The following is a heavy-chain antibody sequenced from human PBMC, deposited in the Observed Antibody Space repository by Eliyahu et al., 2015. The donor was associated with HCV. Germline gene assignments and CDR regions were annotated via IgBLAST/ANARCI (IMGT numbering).Heavy chain of an antibody. CDR3: ARPYYDFWSGPDC. CDR1: GFTFSDHW. V-gene: IGHV3-74*01. Sequence: EVHLVESGGALVQPGGSLRLSCEASGFTFSDHWMHWVRQTPGKAPVWVSRINTDGTIITYADSVKGRFTIXRDNVKNTLFLEMNSLRVDDTAVYYCARPYYDFWSGPDCWGQGTLVTVSS. CDR2: INTDGTII. D-gene: IGHD3-3*01. J-gene: IGHJ4*02.